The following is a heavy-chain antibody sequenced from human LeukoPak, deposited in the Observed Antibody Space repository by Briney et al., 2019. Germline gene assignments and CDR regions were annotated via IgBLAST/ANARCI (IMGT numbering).Heavy chain of an antibody. CDR3: SSPISRWGN. Sequence: GGSLRLSCAASGFIFSTYWMHWVRQAPGKGPEWVSHITPDGSSTNYADSVKGRFIIYRDNAKNTLYLQMNRLRVEDTAVYYCSSPISRWGNWGQGTLVTVSS. J-gene: IGHJ4*02. V-gene: IGHV3-74*01. CDR2: ITPDGSST. D-gene: IGHD4-23*01. CDR1: GFIFSTYW.